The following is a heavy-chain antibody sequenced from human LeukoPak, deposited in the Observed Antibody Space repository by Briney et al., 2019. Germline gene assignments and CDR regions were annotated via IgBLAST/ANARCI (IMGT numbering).Heavy chain of an antibody. CDR3: AKDRSPNYYGSGTANYFDY. Sequence: GSLRLSCAASGFTFSSYAMSWVRQAPGKGLEWVSAISGSGGSTYYADSVKGRFTISRDNSKNTLYLQMNSLRAEDTAVYYCAKDRSPNYYGSGTANYFDYWGQGTLVTVSS. CDR2: ISGSGGST. J-gene: IGHJ4*02. CDR1: GFTFSSYA. D-gene: IGHD3-10*01. V-gene: IGHV3-23*01.